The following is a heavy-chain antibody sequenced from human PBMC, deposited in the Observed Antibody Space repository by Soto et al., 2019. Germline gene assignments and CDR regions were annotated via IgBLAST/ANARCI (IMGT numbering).Heavy chain of an antibody. CDR2: MNPNSGNT. Sequence: QVQLVQSGAEVKKPGASVKVSCKASGYTFTSYDINWVRQATGQGLEWMGWMNPNSGNTGYAQKLQGRVTMTRNTTTSTAYLELSSLRSEDTAVYYCARATYCGGDCYTHDYWGQGTLVTVSS. CDR3: ARATYCGGDCYTHDY. CDR1: GYTFTSYD. D-gene: IGHD2-21*02. V-gene: IGHV1-8*01. J-gene: IGHJ4*02.